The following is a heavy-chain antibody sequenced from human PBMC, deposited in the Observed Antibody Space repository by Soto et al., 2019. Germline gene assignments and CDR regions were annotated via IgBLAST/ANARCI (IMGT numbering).Heavy chain of an antibody. CDR3: ARDLTVTISDPVSGFDY. D-gene: IGHD4-4*01. CDR1: GYTFTSYA. Sequence: GASVKVSCKASGYTFTSYAMHWVRQAPGQRLEWMGWINAVNGNTKYSQKFQGRVTITRDTSASTAYMELSSLRSEDTAVYYCARDLTVTISDPVSGFDYWGQGTLVTVSS. CDR2: INAVNGNT. J-gene: IGHJ4*02. V-gene: IGHV1-3*01.